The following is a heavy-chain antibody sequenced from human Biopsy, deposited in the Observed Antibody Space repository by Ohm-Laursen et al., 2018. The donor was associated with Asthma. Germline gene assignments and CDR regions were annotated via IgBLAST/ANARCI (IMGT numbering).Heavy chain of an antibody. V-gene: IGHV1-18*01. Sequence: GPSVTASHKASGYTFTSYATSWVRLAPGQGLEWMRWISAYNGNTNYAQKLQGRVTMTTDTSTSTAYMELRSLRSDDTAVYYCARDGPVGAPSDYWGQGTLVTVSS. CDR1: GYTFTSYA. D-gene: IGHD1-26*01. CDR2: ISAYNGNT. J-gene: IGHJ4*02. CDR3: ARDGPVGAPSDY.